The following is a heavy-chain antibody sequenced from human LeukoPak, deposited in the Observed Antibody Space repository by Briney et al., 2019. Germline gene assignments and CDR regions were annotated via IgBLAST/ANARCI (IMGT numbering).Heavy chain of an antibody. CDR2: IRSKAYGGTT. CDR3: TRNYDFWSAPLDY. Sequence: GGSLRLSCTASGFTFGDYAMSWFRQAPGKGLEWVGFIRSKAYGGTTEYAASEKGRFTISRDDSKSIAYLLMNSLKTEDTAVYYCTRNYDFWSAPLDYWGQGTLVTVSS. V-gene: IGHV3-49*03. J-gene: IGHJ4*02. D-gene: IGHD3-3*01. CDR1: GFTFGDYA.